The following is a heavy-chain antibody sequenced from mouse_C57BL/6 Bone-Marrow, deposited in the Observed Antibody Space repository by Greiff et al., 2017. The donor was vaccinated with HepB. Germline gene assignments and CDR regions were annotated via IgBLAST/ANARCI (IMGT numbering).Heavy chain of an antibody. CDR2: IYPGDGDT. J-gene: IGHJ2*01. CDR3: ARAYYFGC. CDR1: GYAFSSSW. V-gene: IGHV1-82*01. Sequence: QVQLQQSGPELVKPGASVKISCKASGYAFSSSWMNWVKQRPGKGLEWIGRIYPGDGDTNYNGKFKGKATLTADKSSSTAYMQLSSLTSEDSAVYFCARAYYFGCWGQGTTLTVSS.